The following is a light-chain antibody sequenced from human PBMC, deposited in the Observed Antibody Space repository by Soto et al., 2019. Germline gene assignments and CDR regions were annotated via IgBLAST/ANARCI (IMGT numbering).Light chain of an antibody. CDR2: AAS. CDR1: QGISNY. J-gene: IGKJ4*01. Sequence: DIQMTQSPSSLSASVGDRVTITCRASQGISNYLAWYQQNPGKVPKLLIYAASTLQSGVPSRFSGSGSGTDFTLNINTLQPEDVATYYCQKYTSAPPLTCGGGTTVEIK. CDR3: QKYTSAPPLT. V-gene: IGKV1-27*01.